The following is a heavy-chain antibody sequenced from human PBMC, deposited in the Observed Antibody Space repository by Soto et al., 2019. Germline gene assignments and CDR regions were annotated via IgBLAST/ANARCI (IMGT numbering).Heavy chain of an antibody. CDR3: ASPRLGRYFDWLSQLDY. CDR2: IIPIFGTA. J-gene: IGHJ4*02. V-gene: IGHV1-69*06. D-gene: IGHD3-9*01. Sequence: SVKVSCKASGGTFSSYAISWVRQAPGQGLEWMGGIIPIFGTANYAQKFQGRVTITADKSTSTAYMELSSLRSEDAAVYYCASPRLGRYFDWLSQLDYWGQGTLVTVSS. CDR1: GGTFSSYA.